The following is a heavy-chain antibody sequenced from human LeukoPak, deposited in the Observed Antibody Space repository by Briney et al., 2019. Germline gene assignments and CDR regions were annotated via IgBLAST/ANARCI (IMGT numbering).Heavy chain of an antibody. CDR3: ATLPRLRYYYYMDV. CDR1: GFTFSSYG. V-gene: IGHV3-30*02. Sequence: GGSLRLSCAASGFTFSSYGMHWVRQAPGKGLEWVAFIRYDGSNKYYADSVKGRFTISRDNSKNTLYLQMNSLRAEDTAVYYCATLPRLRYYYYMDVWGKGTTVTVSS. CDR2: IRYDGSNK. J-gene: IGHJ6*03. D-gene: IGHD4-17*01.